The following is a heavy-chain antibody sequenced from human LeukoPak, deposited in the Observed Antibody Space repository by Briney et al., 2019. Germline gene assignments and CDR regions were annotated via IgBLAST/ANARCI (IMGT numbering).Heavy chain of an antibody. J-gene: IGHJ3*02. V-gene: IGHV2-5*02. CDR2: IYWDDDK. Sequence: SGPTLVKPTQPLTLTCTFSGFSLSTSGVGVGWIRQPPGKALEWLALIYWDDDKRYSPSLKSRLTITKDTSKNQVVLTMTNMDPVDTATYYYARIWFGELFGGAFDIWGQGTMVTVSS. D-gene: IGHD3-10*01. CDR1: GFSLSTSGVG. CDR3: ARIWFGELFGGAFDI.